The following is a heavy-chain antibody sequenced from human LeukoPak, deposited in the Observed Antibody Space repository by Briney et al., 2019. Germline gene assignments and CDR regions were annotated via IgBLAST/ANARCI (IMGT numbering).Heavy chain of an antibody. Sequence: PGGSLRLSCAASGFTFSSYWMSWVRQAPGKGREWVANIKQDGSEKYYVDSVKGRFTISRDNAKNSLYLQMNSLRAEDTAVYYCSREWLGYCSSTSCYNIPDRLPPEVVYWGQGTLVTVSS. J-gene: IGHJ4*02. D-gene: IGHD2-2*02. CDR3: SREWLGYCSSTSCYNIPDRLPPEVVY. V-gene: IGHV3-7*01. CDR2: IKQDGSEK. CDR1: GFTFSSYW.